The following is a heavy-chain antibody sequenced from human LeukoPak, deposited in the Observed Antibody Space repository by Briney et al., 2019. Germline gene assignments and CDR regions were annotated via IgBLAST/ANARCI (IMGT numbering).Heavy chain of an antibody. D-gene: IGHD3-22*01. Sequence: GGSLRLSCSASGFNFASNWMHWVRQSPGKGLEWISAISNDGVYTFHADSVKGRLTISRDNSKNTLYLQMDSLRAEDTAIYYCAKGSSGGRPYYFDYWGQGTLVTVSS. CDR2: ISNDGVYT. CDR1: GFNFASNW. J-gene: IGHJ4*02. CDR3: AKGSSGGRPYYFDY. V-gene: IGHV3-23*01.